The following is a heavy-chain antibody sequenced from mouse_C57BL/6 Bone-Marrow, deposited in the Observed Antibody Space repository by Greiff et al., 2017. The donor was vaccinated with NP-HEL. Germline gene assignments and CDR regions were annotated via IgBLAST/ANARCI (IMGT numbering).Heavy chain of an antibody. CDR2: IHPNSGST. J-gene: IGHJ4*01. Sequence: QVQLQQPGAELVKPGASVKLSCKASGYTFTSYWMHWVKQRPGQGLEWIGMIHPNSGSTNYNEKFKSKATLTVDKSSSTAYMQLSSLTSEDSAVYDCARSGIYYYGSSPYYYAMDYWGQGTSVTVSS. CDR1: GYTFTSYW. CDR3: ARSGIYYYGSSPYYYAMDY. V-gene: IGHV1-64*01. D-gene: IGHD1-1*01.